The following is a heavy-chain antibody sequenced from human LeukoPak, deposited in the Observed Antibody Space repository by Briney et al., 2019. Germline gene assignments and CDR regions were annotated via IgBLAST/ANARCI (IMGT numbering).Heavy chain of an antibody. CDR3: ARAYSYGLIHDAFDI. J-gene: IGHJ3*02. Sequence: SETLSLTCPVSGGSIGSYYWSWIRQPPGKGLEWIGYIYYTGTTTYSPSLKSRVTIPLDTSKNQFSLKLTSMTAADTAVYYCARAYSYGLIHDAFDIWGQGTMVTVPS. CDR2: IYYTGTT. V-gene: IGHV4-59*01. CDR1: GGSIGSYY. D-gene: IGHD5-18*01.